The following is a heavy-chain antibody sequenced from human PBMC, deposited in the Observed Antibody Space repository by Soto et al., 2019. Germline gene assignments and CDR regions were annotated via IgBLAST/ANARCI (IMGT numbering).Heavy chain of an antibody. CDR2: IIPIFGTA. J-gene: IGHJ4*02. D-gene: IGHD3-22*01. CDR1: GGTFSSYA. Sequence: GASVKVSCKASGGTFSSYAISWVRQAPGQGLEWMGGIIPIFGTANYAQKFQGRVTITADESTSTAYMELSSLRAEDTAVYYCASPYYYDSSGYLRRRRPVTEIDYWGQGTLVTVSS. V-gene: IGHV1-69*13. CDR3: ASPYYYDSSGYLRRRRPVTEIDY.